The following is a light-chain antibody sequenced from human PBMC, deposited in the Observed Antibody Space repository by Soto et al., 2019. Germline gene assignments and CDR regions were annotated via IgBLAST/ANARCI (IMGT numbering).Light chain of an antibody. CDR1: SSDVGAYKY. J-gene: IGLJ1*01. Sequence: QSALTQPASVSGSPGQSITISCTGTSSDVGAYKYVSWYQQHPGKAPKVMIYEVSNRPSGVSNRFSGSKSGNTASLTISGLQAEDEADYFCSSYSSSSTLFVFATATKVTVL. V-gene: IGLV2-14*01. CDR2: EVS. CDR3: SSYSSSSTLFV.